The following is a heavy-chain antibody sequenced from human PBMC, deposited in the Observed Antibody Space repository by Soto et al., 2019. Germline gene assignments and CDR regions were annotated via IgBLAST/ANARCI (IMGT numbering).Heavy chain of an antibody. V-gene: IGHV4-39*07. D-gene: IGHD6-6*01. CDR1: GGSISSSSYY. J-gene: IGHJ5*02. Sequence: SETLSLTCTVSGGSISSSSYYWGWIRQPPGKGLEWIGSIYYSGSTYYNPSLKSRVTISVDTSKNQFSLKLSSVTAADTAVYYCARVEYSSSSGGEYNWFDPWGQGTLVTVSS. CDR2: IYYSGST. CDR3: ARVEYSSSSGGEYNWFDP.